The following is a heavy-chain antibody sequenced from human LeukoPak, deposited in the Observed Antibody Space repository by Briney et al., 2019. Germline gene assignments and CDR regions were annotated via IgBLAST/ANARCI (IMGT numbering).Heavy chain of an antibody. D-gene: IGHD2-2*01. Sequence: GASVKVSCKASGYTLTGYYMHWVRQAPGQGLEWTGWINPNSGGTNYAQKFQGRVTMTRDTSISTAYMELSRLRSDDTAVYYCARGGVVPAAPFDYWGQGTLVTVSS. V-gene: IGHV1-2*02. CDR3: ARGGVVPAAPFDY. CDR1: GYTLTGYY. CDR2: INPNSGGT. J-gene: IGHJ4*02.